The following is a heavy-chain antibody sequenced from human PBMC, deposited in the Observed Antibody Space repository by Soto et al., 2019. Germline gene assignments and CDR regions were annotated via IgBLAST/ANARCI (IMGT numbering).Heavy chain of an antibody. CDR2: IKSKTDGGTT. CDR1: GFTFSNAW. V-gene: IGHV3-15*01. CDR3: TTGHYGDYYYYYGMDV. D-gene: IGHD4-17*01. Sequence: SCAASGFTFSNAWMSWVRQAPGKGLEWVGRIKSKTDGGTTDYAAPVKGRFTISRDDPKNTLYLQMNSLKTEDTAVYYCTTGHYGDYYYYYGMDVWGQGTTVTVSS. J-gene: IGHJ6*02.